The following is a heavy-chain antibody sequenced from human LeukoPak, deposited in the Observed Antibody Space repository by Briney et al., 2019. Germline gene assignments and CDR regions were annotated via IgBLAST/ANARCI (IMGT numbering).Heavy chain of an antibody. D-gene: IGHD6-13*01. Sequence: ASVKVSCKASGYTLTSYGISWVRQAPGQGLEWMGWISAYNGNTNYAQKLQGRVTMTTDTSTSTAYMELRSLRSDDTAVYYCAKLRDIAAAGVYFDYWGQGTLVTVSS. J-gene: IGHJ4*02. V-gene: IGHV1-18*01. CDR3: AKLRDIAAAGVYFDY. CDR2: ISAYNGNT. CDR1: GYTLTSYG.